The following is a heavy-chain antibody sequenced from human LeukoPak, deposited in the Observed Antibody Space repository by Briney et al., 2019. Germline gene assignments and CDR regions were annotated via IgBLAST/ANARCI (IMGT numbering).Heavy chain of an antibody. CDR1: GFTFSSYW. J-gene: IGHJ6*03. D-gene: IGHD6-6*01. Sequence: GGSLRPPCAASGFTFSSYWMSWVRQAPGKGLEWVANIKQDGSEKYYVDSVKGRFTISRDNAKNSLYLQMNSLRAEDTAVYYCARGARNGIAARPFYYYYMDVWGKGTTVTVSS. V-gene: IGHV3-7*04. CDR2: IKQDGSEK. CDR3: ARGARNGIAARPFYYYYMDV.